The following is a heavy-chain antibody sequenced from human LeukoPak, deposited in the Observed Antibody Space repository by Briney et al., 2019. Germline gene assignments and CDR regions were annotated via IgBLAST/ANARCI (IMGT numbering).Heavy chain of an antibody. D-gene: IGHD3-10*01. J-gene: IGHJ6*03. Sequence: PSETLSLTCAVYGGSFSGHYWSWIRQPPGKGLEWIGEVNHSGDTNYNPSLKSRVTISVDTSKNQFSLKLSSVTAADTSVYYCARGDPKTVVQGVLGIKYHYYYMDVWGKGTTVTVSS. V-gene: IGHV4-34*01. CDR3: ARGDPKTVVQGVLGIKYHYYYMDV. CDR1: GGSFSGHY. CDR2: VNHSGDT.